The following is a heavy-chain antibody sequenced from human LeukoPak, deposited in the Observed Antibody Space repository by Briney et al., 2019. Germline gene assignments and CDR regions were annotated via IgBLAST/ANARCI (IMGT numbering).Heavy chain of an antibody. D-gene: IGHD5-24*01. V-gene: IGHV3-23*01. J-gene: IGHJ3*02. CDR1: GFSFSTYA. CDR3: ARVAWPDAFDI. CDR2: ISSSSGDT. Sequence: GGSLRLSCSASGFSFSTYAMTWVRQAPGKGLEWVSTISSSSGDTYYADSVKGRLTVSRDNSKNTLYLQMNGLRAEDTAVYYCARVAWPDAFDIWGQGTMVTVS.